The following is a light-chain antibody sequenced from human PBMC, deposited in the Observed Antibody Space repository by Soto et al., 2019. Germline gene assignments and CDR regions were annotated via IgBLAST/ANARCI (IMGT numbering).Light chain of an antibody. CDR2: EDN. CDR1: SSDVGGYNS. Sequence: QSALTQVPSASGSPGQSVTISCTGTSSDVGGYNSVSWYQQHLGKAPKVMIYEDNKRPSGVPDRFSGSKSGNTASLTVSGLQAEDEADYHCSSYAGSHSWVFGGGTKLTVL. J-gene: IGLJ3*02. CDR3: SSYAGSHSWV. V-gene: IGLV2-8*01.